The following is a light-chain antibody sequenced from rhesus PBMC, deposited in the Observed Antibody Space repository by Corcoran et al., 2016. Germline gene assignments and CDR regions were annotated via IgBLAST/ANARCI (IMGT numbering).Light chain of an antibody. CDR1: QSVSSR. CDR3: QQDYSWPT. J-gene: IGKJ4*01. Sequence: EIVMTQSPATLSLSPGERATLSCRASQSVSSRLAWYQQKPGQAPRLLIYDASRRATGIPDRFSGSGSGTEFTLTISSLGPEDVGVYYCQQDYSWPTFGGGTKVEIK. V-gene: IGKV3-17*03. CDR2: DAS.